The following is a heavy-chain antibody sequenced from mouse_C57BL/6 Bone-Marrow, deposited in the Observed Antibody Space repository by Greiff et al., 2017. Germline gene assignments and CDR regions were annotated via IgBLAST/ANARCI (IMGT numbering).Heavy chain of an antibody. J-gene: IGHJ1*03. Sequence: QVQLQQPGAELVMPGASVKLSCKASGYTFTSYWMHWVKQRPGQGLEWIGEIDPSDSYTNYNQKFKGKSTLSVDKSSSTAYMQLSSLTSEDSAVYYCARNYDYDWYVDVWGTGTTVTVSS. CDR2: IDPSDSYT. CDR1: GYTFTSYW. V-gene: IGHV1-69*01. CDR3: ARNYDYDWYVDV. D-gene: IGHD2-4*01.